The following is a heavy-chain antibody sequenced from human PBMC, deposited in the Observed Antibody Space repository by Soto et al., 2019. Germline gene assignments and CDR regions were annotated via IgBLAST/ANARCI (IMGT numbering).Heavy chain of an antibody. CDR3: ARVIGRTYYYDSSGYYPHDY. CDR1: GGSFSGYY. J-gene: IGHJ4*02. V-gene: IGHV4-34*01. CDR2: INHSGST. D-gene: IGHD3-22*01. Sequence: QVQLQQWGAGLLKPSETLSLTCAVYGGSFSGYYWSWIRQPPGKGLEWIGEINHSGSTNYNPSLKGQVTISVDTSKNQFSLKLSSVTAADTAVYYCARVIGRTYYYDSSGYYPHDYWGQGTLVTVSS.